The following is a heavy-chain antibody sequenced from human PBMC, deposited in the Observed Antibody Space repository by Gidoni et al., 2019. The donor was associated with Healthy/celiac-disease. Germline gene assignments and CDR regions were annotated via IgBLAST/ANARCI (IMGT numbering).Heavy chain of an antibody. Sequence: QVQLQQWGAGLLTPSEPLSLTCAVYGGSFSGYYWSWNRQPPGKGLEWIGEINHSGSTNYNPSLKSRVTISVDTSKNQFSLKLSSVTAADTAVYYCARVVIKGLFGYWGQGTLVTVSS. V-gene: IGHV4-34*01. CDR3: ARVVIKGLFGY. CDR2: INHSGST. J-gene: IGHJ4*02. CDR1: GGSFSGYY. D-gene: IGHD2-21*01.